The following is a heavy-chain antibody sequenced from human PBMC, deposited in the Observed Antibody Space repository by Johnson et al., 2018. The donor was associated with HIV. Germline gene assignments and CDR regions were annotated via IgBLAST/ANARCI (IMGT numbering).Heavy chain of an antibody. D-gene: IGHD3-22*01. CDR1: GFTFSNAW. CDR2: IKSKTDGGTT. CDR3: ATSQYYYDSSGYNSQDAFDM. V-gene: IGHV3-15*01. Sequence: VLLVESGGGVVQPGRSLRLSCAASGFTFSNAWMSWVRQAPGKGLEWVGRIKSKTDGGTTDYAAPVKGRFTISRDNSKNTLYLQMNSLRAEDTAVYYCATSQYYYDSSGYNSQDAFDMWGQGTVVTVSS. J-gene: IGHJ3*02.